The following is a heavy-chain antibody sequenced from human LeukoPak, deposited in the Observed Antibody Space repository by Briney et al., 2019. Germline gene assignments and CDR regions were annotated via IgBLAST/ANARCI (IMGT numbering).Heavy chain of an antibody. CDR1: GFSFSNYG. Sequence: GGTQRLSWAASGFSFSNYGMNWVRQAPGKGLEWVSGITCNGGTTYYAGSVKGRFTISRDNSRNTVYLQMNSLRDEDTAVYYCANDLGWIQLNLGRGQGTLVTVSS. CDR3: ANDLGWIQLNLG. D-gene: IGHD5-18*01. J-gene: IGHJ4*02. V-gene: IGHV3-23*01. CDR2: ITCNGGTT.